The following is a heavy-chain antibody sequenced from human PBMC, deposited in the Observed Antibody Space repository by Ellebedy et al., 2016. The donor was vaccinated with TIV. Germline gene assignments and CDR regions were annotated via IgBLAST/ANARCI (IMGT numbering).Heavy chain of an antibody. CDR1: GFTFDDYG. V-gene: IGHV3-20*04. CDR3: ARENELVGASFDY. CDR2: INWNGAIT. D-gene: IGHD1-26*01. J-gene: IGHJ4*02. Sequence: GESLKISCVVSGFTFDDYGMTWVRQAPGKGLEWVSSINWNGAITTYADSVKGRFTISRDNSNNTLYLQMNSLRAEDTAMYYCARENELVGASFDYWGQGTLVTVSS.